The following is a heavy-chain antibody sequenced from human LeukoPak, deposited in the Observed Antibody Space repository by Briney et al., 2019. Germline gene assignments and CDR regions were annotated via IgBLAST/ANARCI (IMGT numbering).Heavy chain of an antibody. V-gene: IGHV5-51*01. CDR1: GYSFTSYW. Sequence: GESLKISCEGSGYSFTSYWIAWVRQMPGKGLEWMGIIYPGDSDTRYNPSFQDQVTISADKSISTAYLQWSSLKASDTAMYYCARRGSGSFYGMDVWGQGTTVIVSS. D-gene: IGHD5-12*01. J-gene: IGHJ6*02. CDR3: ARRGSGSFYGMDV. CDR2: IYPGDSDT.